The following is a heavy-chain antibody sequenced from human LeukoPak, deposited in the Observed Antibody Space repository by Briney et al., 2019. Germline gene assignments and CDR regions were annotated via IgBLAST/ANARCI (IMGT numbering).Heavy chain of an antibody. V-gene: IGHV4-4*07. D-gene: IGHD2-2*01. CDR3: ARLSFRTSSLHLVPAAIGGSRDY. J-gene: IGHJ4*02. CDR1: GGSISGYY. CDR2: IYTSGST. Sequence: SETLSLTCTVSGGSISGYYWTWIRQPPGKGLEWIGRIYTSGSTNYNPSLKSRVTMSVDTSKNQFSLRLSSMTAADTAVYYCARLSFRTSSLHLVPAAIGGSRDYWGQGTLVTVSS.